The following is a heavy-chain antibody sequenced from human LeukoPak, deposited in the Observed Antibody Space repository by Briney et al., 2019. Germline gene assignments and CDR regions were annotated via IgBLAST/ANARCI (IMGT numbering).Heavy chain of an antibody. Sequence: GGSLRLSCATSGFTFSSYSMNWVRQAPGKGLEWVSGINWNGGSTGYADSVKGRFTISRDNAKNSLYLQMNSLRAEDTALYHCARATGAFDIWGQGTMVTVSS. CDR1: GFTFSSYS. J-gene: IGHJ3*02. CDR3: ARATGAFDI. CDR2: INWNGGST. V-gene: IGHV3-20*01. D-gene: IGHD1-14*01.